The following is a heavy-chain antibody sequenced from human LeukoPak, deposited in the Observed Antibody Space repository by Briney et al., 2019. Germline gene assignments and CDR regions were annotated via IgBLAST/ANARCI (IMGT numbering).Heavy chain of an antibody. D-gene: IGHD3-9*01. CDR2: INYSGNT. J-gene: IGHJ4*02. Sequence: SETLSLTCSVSGGSITNYYWVWIRQPPGKGLEWIGYINYSGNTDFNPSLESRVTMSLDTSNNQLSLKLTSVTAADTAMYYCARDQRYNYFDYWGQGIPVTVSS. CDR3: ARDQRYNYFDY. V-gene: IGHV4-59*01. CDR1: GGSITNYY.